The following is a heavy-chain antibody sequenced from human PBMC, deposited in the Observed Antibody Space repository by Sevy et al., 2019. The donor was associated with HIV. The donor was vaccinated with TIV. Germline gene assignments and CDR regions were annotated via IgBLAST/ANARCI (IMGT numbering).Heavy chain of an antibody. CDR1: SGSISSNNW. CDR3: ARGVGGYCSSTSCHVDY. J-gene: IGHJ4*02. CDR2: IYHSGST. V-gene: IGHV4-4*03. D-gene: IGHD2-2*03. Sequence: LPETLSLTCAVSSGSISSNNWWNWVRQTPGKGLEWIGEIYHSGSTNRNPSLKSRVTISVDKSKNQFSLKLSSVTAADTAVYYCARGVGGYCSSTSCHVDYWGQGTLVTVSS.